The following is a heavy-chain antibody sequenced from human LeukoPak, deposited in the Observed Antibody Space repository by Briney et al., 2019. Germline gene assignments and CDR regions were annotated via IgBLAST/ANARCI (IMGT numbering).Heavy chain of an antibody. Sequence: GGSLRLSCVVSGFSFTGYSMNWVRQAPGKGLEWVSYISIRGSTIYYADSVKGRFTISRDNAKNSLYLQMNSLRAEDTAVYYCARCAGTPQYYYYYYYMDVWGKGTTVTVSS. CDR1: GFSFTGYS. CDR2: ISIRGSTI. V-gene: IGHV3-48*04. D-gene: IGHD1-7*01. CDR3: ARCAGTPQYYYYYYYMDV. J-gene: IGHJ6*03.